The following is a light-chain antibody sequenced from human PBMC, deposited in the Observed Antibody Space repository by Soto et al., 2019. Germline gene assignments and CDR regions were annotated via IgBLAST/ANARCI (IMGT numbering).Light chain of an antibody. V-gene: IGKV3-11*01. Sequence: IVLTQSPATLSLSPGERATLSCRASQSVGNHLAWYQQRPGQAPRLLIYDSSNMPTGVPARFSGFGCGTDFTLIIISREPEASAVYYCQHRDEWPPGATFGGGTKVEIK. CDR2: DSS. CDR1: QSVGNH. J-gene: IGKJ4*01. CDR3: QHRDEWPPGAT.